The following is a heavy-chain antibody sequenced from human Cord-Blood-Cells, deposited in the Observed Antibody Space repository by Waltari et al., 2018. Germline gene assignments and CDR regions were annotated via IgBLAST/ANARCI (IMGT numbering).Heavy chain of an antibody. V-gene: IGHV1-2*02. CDR2: INPSSGGT. CDR1: GYTFTGYY. CDR3: ARDRALRYYFDY. J-gene: IGHJ4*02. Sequence: QVQLVQSGAEVKKPGASVKVSCKASGYTFTGYYMHWVRQAPGQGLEWMGWINPSSGGTNYAKKFQGRVTMTRDTSISTAYMELSRLRSDDTAVYYCARDRALRYYFDYWGQGTLVTVSS. D-gene: IGHD4-17*01.